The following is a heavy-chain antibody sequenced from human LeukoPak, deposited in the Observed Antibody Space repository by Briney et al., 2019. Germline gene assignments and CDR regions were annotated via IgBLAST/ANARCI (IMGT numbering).Heavy chain of an antibody. J-gene: IGHJ4*02. D-gene: IGHD3-22*01. CDR2: ISSSGGII. CDR1: GGSISSSSYY. V-gene: IGHV3-11*01. Sequence: PSETLSLTCTVSGGSISSSSYYWGWIRQPPGKGLEWVSQISSSGGIIHYADSVKGRFTVSRDNARNSLFLQMSSLRADDTAVYYCARANHYDEGYYFDLWGQGTLVIVSS. CDR3: ARANHYDEGYYFDL.